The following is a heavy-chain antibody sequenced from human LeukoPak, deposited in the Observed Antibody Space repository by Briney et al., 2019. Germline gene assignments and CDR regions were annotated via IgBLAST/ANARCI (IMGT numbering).Heavy chain of an antibody. D-gene: IGHD3-9*01. V-gene: IGHV4-61*01. Sequence: PSETLSLTCTVSGVSVSSGSYYWSWIRQPPGKGLEWLGYIHYTGNTIYNPSLKSRVTISMDTAKNQFSLKVSSVTAADTAVYYCARDGAGMTGTGLDYWGQGILATVSS. J-gene: IGHJ4*02. CDR2: IHYTGNT. CDR3: ARDGAGMTGTGLDY. CDR1: GVSVSSGSYY.